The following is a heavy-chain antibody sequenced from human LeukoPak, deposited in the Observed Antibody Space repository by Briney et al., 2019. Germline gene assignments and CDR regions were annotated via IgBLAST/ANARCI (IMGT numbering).Heavy chain of an antibody. CDR2: ISYDGSNK. D-gene: IGHD5-12*01. CDR3: AKDGRTSGYDWNFDY. CDR1: GFTFSSYG. Sequence: GGSLRLSCAASGFTFSSYGMHWVRQAPGKGLGWVAVISYDGSNKYYADSVKGRFTISRDNSKNTLYLQMNRLRAEDTAVYYCAKDGRTSGYDWNFDYWGQGTLVTVSS. V-gene: IGHV3-30*18. J-gene: IGHJ4*02.